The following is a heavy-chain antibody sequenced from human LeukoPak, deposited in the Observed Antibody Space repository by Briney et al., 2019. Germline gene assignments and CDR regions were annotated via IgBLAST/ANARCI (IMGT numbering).Heavy chain of an antibody. CDR1: GYSFTSYR. V-gene: IGHV5-51*01. CDR3: ARYSISRWSVRYFDY. D-gene: IGHD6-13*01. CDR2: IYPGDSDT. J-gene: IGHJ4*02. Sequence: GESLKISCKGSGYSFTSYRIGWVRQMPGKGLEWMGIIYPGDSDTRYSPSFQGQVTISADKSISTAYLQWSSLKASDTAMYYCARYSISRWSVRYFDYWGQGTLVTVSS.